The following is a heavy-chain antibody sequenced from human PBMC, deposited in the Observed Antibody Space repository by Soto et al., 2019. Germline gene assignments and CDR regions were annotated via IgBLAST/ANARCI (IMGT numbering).Heavy chain of an antibody. Sequence: EVQLLESGGGVVQPGGSLRLSCEASGFTLRNYAMTWIRQAPGKGLDWVSLISANDVGTYYAESVKTRFTISTDQSRNTVYLQMVSLRADDTAIYYCAKAKNDYNWDNRPPFDYWGQGTLVTVSS. CDR2: ISANDVGT. CDR1: GFTLRNYA. CDR3: AKAKNDYNWDNRPPFDY. D-gene: IGHD1-20*01. V-gene: IGHV3-23*01. J-gene: IGHJ4*02.